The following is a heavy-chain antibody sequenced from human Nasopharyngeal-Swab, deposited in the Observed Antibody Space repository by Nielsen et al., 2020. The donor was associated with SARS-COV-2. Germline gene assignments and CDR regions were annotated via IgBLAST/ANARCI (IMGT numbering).Heavy chain of an antibody. D-gene: IGHD2-15*01. Sequence: GGSLRLSCAASGFTFSSYSMSWLRQAPGKGLEWVSTITGNGDTTDYADSVKGRFTISRDNAKNTLYLQMNSLRAEDTAVYYCARDVGGRDNYWGQGALVTVSS. CDR1: GFTFSSYS. J-gene: IGHJ4*02. CDR3: ARDVGGRDNY. CDR2: ITGNGDTT. V-gene: IGHV3-23*01.